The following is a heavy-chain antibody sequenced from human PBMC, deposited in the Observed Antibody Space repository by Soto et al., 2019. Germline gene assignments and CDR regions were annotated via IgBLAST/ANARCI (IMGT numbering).Heavy chain of an antibody. J-gene: IGHJ4*02. CDR3: ARGGAMGVDY. CDR1: GFTFNTHW. CDR2: IYFDGNTT. D-gene: IGHD1-26*01. Sequence: EVQLVESGGGVVQPGGSLRLSCTASGFTFNTHWMHWVRQAPGKGLVWVSRIYFDGNTTNYADSVKGRLTVSRDNAKNTVYLHVNTLRDEETAVYYCARGGAMGVDYWGQGTLVTVSS. V-gene: IGHV3-74*01.